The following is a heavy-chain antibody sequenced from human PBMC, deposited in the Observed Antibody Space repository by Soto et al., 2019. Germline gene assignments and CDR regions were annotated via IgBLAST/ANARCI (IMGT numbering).Heavy chain of an antibody. CDR3: ARERYCSGGSCYPYYYYYMDV. J-gene: IGHJ6*03. V-gene: IGHV3-48*01. Sequence: EVQLVESGGGLVQPGGSLRLSCAASGFTFSSYSMNWVRQAPGKGLEWVSYISSSSSTIYYADSVKGRFTISRDNAKNSLYLQMNSLRAEDTAVYYCARERYCSGGSCYPYYYYYMDVWGKGTTVTVSS. D-gene: IGHD2-15*01. CDR2: ISSSSSTI. CDR1: GFTFSSYS.